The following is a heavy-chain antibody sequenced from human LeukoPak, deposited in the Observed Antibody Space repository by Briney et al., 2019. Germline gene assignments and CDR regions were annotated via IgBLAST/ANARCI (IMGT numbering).Heavy chain of an antibody. V-gene: IGHV3-23*01. Sequence: GGSLRLSCAASGFTFSSYAMSWVRQAPGKGLGWVSSISGSGAVTYYTDSVKGRFTFSRDNSRNMAYLQMNSLRAEDTAVYYCARLKDGAGTGYWGQGTLVTVSS. D-gene: IGHD1-7*01. CDR3: ARLKDGAGTGY. J-gene: IGHJ4*02. CDR2: ISGSGAVT. CDR1: GFTFSSYA.